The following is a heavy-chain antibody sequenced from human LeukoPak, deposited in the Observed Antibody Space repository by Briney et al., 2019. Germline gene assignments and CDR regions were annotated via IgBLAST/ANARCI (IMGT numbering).Heavy chain of an antibody. Sequence: ASVKVSCKASGYTFTSYDINWVRQATGQGLEWMGWMNHNSGNTGYAQKFHGRVTMTRNTSISTAYMELSSLRSEDTAVYYCARGNLGYDILTGYSPENWFDPWGQGTLVTVSS. J-gene: IGHJ5*02. V-gene: IGHV1-8*01. CDR1: GYTFTSYD. D-gene: IGHD3-9*01. CDR2: MNHNSGNT. CDR3: ARGNLGYDILTGYSPENWFDP.